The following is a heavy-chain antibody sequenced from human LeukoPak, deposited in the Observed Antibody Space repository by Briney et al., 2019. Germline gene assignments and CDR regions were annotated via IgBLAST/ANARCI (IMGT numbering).Heavy chain of an antibody. V-gene: IGHV3-23*01. CDR1: GFTFSSYA. Sequence: PGGSLRLSCAASGFTFSSYAMSWVRQAPGKGLEWVSGISGSGGSTYYADSVKGRFTISRDNSKNTLYLQMNSLRAEDTAVYYCAKEVYDSSGYYNWFDPWGQGTLVTVSS. J-gene: IGHJ5*02. D-gene: IGHD3-22*01. CDR3: AKEVYDSSGYYNWFDP. CDR2: ISGSGGST.